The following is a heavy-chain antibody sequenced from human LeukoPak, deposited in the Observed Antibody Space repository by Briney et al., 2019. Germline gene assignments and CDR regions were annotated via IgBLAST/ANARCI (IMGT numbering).Heavy chain of an antibody. CDR3: ARRPEYSSGWYRAPFDY. D-gene: IGHD6-19*01. J-gene: IGHJ4*02. CDR1: GYSFTSYW. Sequence: GEPLKISCKGSGYSFTSYWIGWARQMPAKGLEWMGIIYPGDSDTRYSPSFQGQVTISADKSISTAYLQWCSLKASDTAMYYCARRPEYSSGWYRAPFDYWGQGTLVTVSS. CDR2: IYPGDSDT. V-gene: IGHV5-51*01.